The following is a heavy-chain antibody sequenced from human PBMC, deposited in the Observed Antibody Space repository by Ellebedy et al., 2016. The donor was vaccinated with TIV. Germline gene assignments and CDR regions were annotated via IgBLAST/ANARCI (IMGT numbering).Heavy chain of an antibody. J-gene: IGHJ3*01. CDR3: ARGSSLKNAFDV. Sequence: SQTLSLTCAISGDSVSNSSAGWTWIRQSPSRGLECLGRTYYRSKWFYDYAVSVESRIIINPDTSKNQFSLHLNSVTPDDTAVYYCARGSSLKNAFDVWGLGTTVTVSS. V-gene: IGHV6-1*01. CDR1: GDSVSNSSAG. CDR2: TYYRSKWFY.